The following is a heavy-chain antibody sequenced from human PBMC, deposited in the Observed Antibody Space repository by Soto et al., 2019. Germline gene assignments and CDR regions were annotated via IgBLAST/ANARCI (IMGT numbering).Heavy chain of an antibody. Sequence: EVQLVESGGGLVQPGGSLKLSCAASGFTFSGSTIHWVRQTSGKGLEWVGRIPSKTHTYATAYAASVKGRFTISRDDSKNTAYLQMNSLKAEDTAVYYWTRQHLDVPVASAIDYWGQGTLVTVSS. V-gene: IGHV3-73*02. D-gene: IGHD6-19*01. J-gene: IGHJ4*02. CDR3: TRQHLDVPVASAIDY. CDR2: IPSKTHTYAT. CDR1: GFTFSGST.